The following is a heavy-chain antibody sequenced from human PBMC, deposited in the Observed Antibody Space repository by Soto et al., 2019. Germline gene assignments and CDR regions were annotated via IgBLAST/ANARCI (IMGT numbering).Heavy chain of an antibody. CDR1: GFSLSTSGVG. CDR3: AHRRTMITFGGVISHAFDI. CDR2: IYWDDDK. Sequence: SGPTLVKPTQTLTLTCTFSGFSLSTSGVGVGWIRQPPGKALEWLALIYWDDDKRYSPSLKSRLTITKDTSKNQVVLTMTNMDPVDTATYYCAHRRTMITFGGVISHAFDIWGQGTMVTVSS. D-gene: IGHD3-16*02. J-gene: IGHJ3*02. V-gene: IGHV2-5*02.